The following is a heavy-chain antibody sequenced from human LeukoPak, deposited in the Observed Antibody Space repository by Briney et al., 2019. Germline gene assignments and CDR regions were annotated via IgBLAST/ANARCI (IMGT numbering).Heavy chain of an antibody. V-gene: IGHV3-23*01. CDR3: AKQLGYCSDGSCYFPY. CDR2: ISNNGGYT. CDR1: GFTFSSSA. D-gene: IGHD2-15*01. J-gene: IGHJ4*02. Sequence: GGSLRLSCAASGFTFSSSAMSWVRQAPGKGLEWVSAISNNGGYTYYADSVQGRFTISRDNSKSTLCLQMNSLRAEDTAVYYCAKQLGYCSDGSCYFPYWGQGTLDTVSS.